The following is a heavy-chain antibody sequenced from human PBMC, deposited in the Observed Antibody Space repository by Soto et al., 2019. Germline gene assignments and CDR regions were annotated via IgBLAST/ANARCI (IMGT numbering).Heavy chain of an antibody. CDR1: GYTFNSYG. CDR3: TRASGSSCWFDP. V-gene: IGHV1-18*01. D-gene: IGHD1-26*01. CDR2: ISAYNAKT. Sequence: QVQLVQSGAEVKKPGASVKVSCKASGYTFNSYGICWVRQAPGQGLEWMGWISAYNAKTNYARKPQGRVTMTTDTTTSTGDMQRRSLRSDDTAGYYFTRASGSSCWFDPWGQGTPVTVSS. J-gene: IGHJ5*02.